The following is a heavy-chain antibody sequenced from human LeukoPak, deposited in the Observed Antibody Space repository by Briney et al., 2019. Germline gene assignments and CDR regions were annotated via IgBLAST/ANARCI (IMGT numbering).Heavy chain of an antibody. CDR2: ISSSSSTI. V-gene: IGHV3-48*01. D-gene: IGHD4-17*01. CDR3: ARDGYRDYRDMDV. CDR1: GFTFSSYS. J-gene: IGHJ6*03. Sequence: GGSLRLSCAASGFTFSSYSMSWVRQAPGKGLEWVSYISSSSSTIYYADSVKGRFTISRDNAKNSLYLQMNSLRAEDTAVYYCARDGYRDYRDMDVWGKGTTVTVSS.